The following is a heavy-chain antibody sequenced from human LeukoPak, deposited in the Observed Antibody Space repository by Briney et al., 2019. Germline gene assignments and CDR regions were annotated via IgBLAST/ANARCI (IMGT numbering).Heavy chain of an antibody. CDR2: INPNSGGT. D-gene: IGHD3-10*01. CDR3: ARDLGEWFGEFTTLNWFDP. V-gene: IGHV1-2*02. CDR1: GYTFTGYY. J-gene: IGHJ5*02. Sequence: ASVKVSCKASGYTFTGYYMHWVRQAPGQGLEWMGWINPNSGGTNYAQKFQGRVTMTRDTSISTAYMELSRLRSDDTAVYYCARDLGEWFGEFTTLNWFDPWGQGTLVTVSS.